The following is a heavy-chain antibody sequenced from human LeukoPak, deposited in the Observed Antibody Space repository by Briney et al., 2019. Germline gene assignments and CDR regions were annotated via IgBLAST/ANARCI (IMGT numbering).Heavy chain of an antibody. D-gene: IGHD6-6*01. J-gene: IGHJ4*02. CDR2: MNPNSGNT. CDR1: GYTFTSYD. Sequence: GASVKVSCKASGYTFTSYDINWVRQATGQGLEWMGWMNPNSGNTGYAQKFQGRVTMTRNTSISTAYMELSSLRSEDTAVYYCARGTARARPLDYWGQGTLVAVSS. V-gene: IGHV1-8*01. CDR3: ARGTARARPLDY.